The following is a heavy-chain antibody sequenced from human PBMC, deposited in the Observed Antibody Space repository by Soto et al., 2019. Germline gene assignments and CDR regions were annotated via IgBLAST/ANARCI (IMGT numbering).Heavy chain of an antibody. CDR1: GFTFSSYG. V-gene: IGHV3-30*18. D-gene: IGHD3-22*01. CDR3: AKERKDYDSSGYYLGD. CDR2: ISYDGSNK. J-gene: IGHJ4*02. Sequence: GGSLRLSCAASGFTFSSYGMHWVRQAPGKGLEWVAVISYDGSNKYYADSVKGRFTISRDNSKNTLYLQMNSLRAEDTAVYYCAKERKDYDSSGYYLGDWGKGTMVTVAS.